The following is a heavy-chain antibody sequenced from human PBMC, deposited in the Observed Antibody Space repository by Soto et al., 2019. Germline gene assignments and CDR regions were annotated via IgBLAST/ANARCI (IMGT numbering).Heavy chain of an antibody. CDR1: GYSFTSYW. CDR3: ARHSKRGYSGYLRAGGFDY. Sequence: GESLKISCKGSGYSFTSYWIGWVRQMPGKGLEWMGIIYPGDSDNRYSPSFQGRVTIPAAKSISTAYLPWSSLKASDTAMYYCARHSKRGYSGYLRAGGFDYWGQGTLVTVSS. V-gene: IGHV5-51*01. CDR2: IYPGDSDN. D-gene: IGHD5-12*01. J-gene: IGHJ4*02.